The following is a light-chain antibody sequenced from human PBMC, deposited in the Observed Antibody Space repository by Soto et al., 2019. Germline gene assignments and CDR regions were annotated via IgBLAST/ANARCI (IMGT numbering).Light chain of an antibody. Sequence: VLSQSPCTLSCSPVRRATLAFIARQTVSSTYSSWYQQKPGQAPRLLIDGASSRATGIPDRFSGTVSGTDFTLTISRLDPEDFALYYCQQYGSSPITFGQGTRLEIK. J-gene: IGKJ5*01. CDR2: GAS. V-gene: IGKV3-20*01. CDR3: QQYGSSPIT. CDR1: QTVSSTY.